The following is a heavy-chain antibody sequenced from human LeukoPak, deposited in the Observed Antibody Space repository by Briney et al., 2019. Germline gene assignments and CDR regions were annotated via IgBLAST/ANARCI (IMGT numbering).Heavy chain of an antibody. D-gene: IGHD1-26*01. CDR3: ARLSSGSYGGRPHFDY. CDR1: GYSFTSYW. Sequence: GESLKISCKGSGYSFTSYWSGWVRQLPGKGLEWMGIIYPGDSDTRYSPSFQGQVTISADKSISTAYLQWSSLKASDTAMYYCARLSSGSYGGRPHFDYWGQGTLVTVSS. V-gene: IGHV5-51*01. J-gene: IGHJ4*02. CDR2: IYPGDSDT.